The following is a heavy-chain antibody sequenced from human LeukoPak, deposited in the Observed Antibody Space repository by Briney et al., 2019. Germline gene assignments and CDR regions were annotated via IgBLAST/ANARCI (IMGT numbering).Heavy chain of an antibody. V-gene: IGHV3-23*01. CDR3: AKLYGPYYYGMDV. J-gene: IGHJ6*02. D-gene: IGHD3-16*01. CDR2: ISNPGDST. Sequence: GGSLRLSCAASGFTFTSYAMSWVRQAPGKGLEWVSSISNPGDSTYYADSVKGRFTIPRDNSKNTLYLQMNSLRAEDTAVYYCAKLYGPYYYGMDVWGQGTTVTVSS. CDR1: GFTFTSYA.